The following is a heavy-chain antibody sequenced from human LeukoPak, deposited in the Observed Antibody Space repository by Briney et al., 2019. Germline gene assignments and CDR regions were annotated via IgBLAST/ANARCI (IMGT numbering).Heavy chain of an antibody. D-gene: IGHD6-19*01. CDR3: AKGGHRPGKTTSSGWSAHPFDY. CDR2: ISYDGSNK. CDR1: GFTFSSYG. V-gene: IGHV3-30*18. J-gene: IGHJ4*02. Sequence: GGSLRLSCAASGFTFSSYGMHWVRQAPGKGLEWVAVISYDGSNKYYADSVKGRFTISRDNSKNTLYLQMNSLRAEDTAVYYCAKGGHRPGKTTSSGWSAHPFDYWGQGTLVTVSS.